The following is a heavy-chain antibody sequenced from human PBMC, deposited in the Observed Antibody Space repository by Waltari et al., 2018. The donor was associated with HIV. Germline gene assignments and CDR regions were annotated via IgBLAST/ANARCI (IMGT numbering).Heavy chain of an antibody. CDR2: ISGSGGRT. J-gene: IGHJ4*02. CDR1: GVTFSSYA. V-gene: IGHV3-23*01. Sequence: EVQLLESGGGFVQTGGSLRLSCAASGVTFSSYAMSWVRQAPGKGLQWVSCISGSGGRTYYADSVKGRFTISRDNSKNTLYLQMNSLRAEDTAVYYCAKDIRTYYDSSGPLGYWGQGTLVTVSS. D-gene: IGHD3-22*01. CDR3: AKDIRTYYDSSGPLGY.